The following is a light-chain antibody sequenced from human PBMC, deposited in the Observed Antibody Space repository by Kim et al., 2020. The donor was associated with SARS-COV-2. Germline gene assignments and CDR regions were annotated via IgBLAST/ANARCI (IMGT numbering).Light chain of an antibody. J-gene: IGLJ3*02. CDR1: SGHSSYA. CDR3: QTWDTGIKM. Sequence: QLVLTQSPSASASLGASVKLTCTLSSGHSSYAIAWHQQQSEKGPRYLMKLNSDGSHSKGDGIPDRFSGSSSGAERYLTISSLQSEDEADYYCQTWDTGIKMFGGGTQLTVL. V-gene: IGLV4-69*01. CDR2: LNSDGSH.